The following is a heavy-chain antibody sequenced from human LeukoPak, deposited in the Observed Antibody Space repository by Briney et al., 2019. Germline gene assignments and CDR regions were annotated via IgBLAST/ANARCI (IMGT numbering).Heavy chain of an antibody. V-gene: IGHV4-39*01. J-gene: IGHJ6*03. Sequence: SETLSLTCTVSGGSISSSSYYWGWIRQPPGKGLEWIGSIYYSGSTYYNPSLKSRVTISVDTSKIQFSLRLSSVTAADTAVYYCARQNSYYDSSSYYYYYYYMDVWGKGTTVTVSS. CDR1: GGSISSSSYY. D-gene: IGHD3-22*01. CDR3: ARQNSYYDSSSYYYYYYYMDV. CDR2: IYYSGST.